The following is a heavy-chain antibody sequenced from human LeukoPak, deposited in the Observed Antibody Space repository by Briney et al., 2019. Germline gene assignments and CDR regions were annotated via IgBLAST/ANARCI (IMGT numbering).Heavy chain of an antibody. CDR3: AGTLGYCSSSFCYLKY. V-gene: IGHV1-18*01. CDR1: GYTFPSYG. D-gene: IGHD2-2*01. J-gene: IGHJ4*02. Sequence: ASVKVSCKTSGYTFPSYGLSWVRQAPGQGLEWMGWISASHGNTDYSHKLQGRVTMTIDSFTSTAYLELRSLRSDDTAVYYCAGTLGYCSSSFCYLKYWGQGTLVTVSS. CDR2: ISASHGNT.